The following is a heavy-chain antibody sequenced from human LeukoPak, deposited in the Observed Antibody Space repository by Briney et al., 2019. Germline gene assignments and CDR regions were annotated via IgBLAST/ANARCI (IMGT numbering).Heavy chain of an antibody. V-gene: IGHV4-34*01. CDR3: ARRRRGSYYGY. D-gene: IGHD1-26*01. CDR1: GGSFSGYY. Sequence: SETLSLTCAVYGGSFSGYYWSWIRQPPGKGLEWIGEIDHSGSTNYNPSLKSRVTISVDTSKNQFSLKLSSVTAADTAVYYCARRRRGSYYGYWGQGTLVTVSS. CDR2: IDHSGST. J-gene: IGHJ4*02.